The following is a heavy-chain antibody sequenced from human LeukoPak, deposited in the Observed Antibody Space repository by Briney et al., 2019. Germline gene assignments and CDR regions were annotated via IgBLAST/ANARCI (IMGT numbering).Heavy chain of an antibody. J-gene: IGHJ3*02. V-gene: IGHV3-23*01. Sequence: GGSLRLSCAASTFSFRNFALGWVPLAPGKGLEWVSGISDSGHRTDYADSVEGRFTISRDNSKNTLYLQMDSLRAEDTALYYCARKKWEPTSNDAFDIWGQGTMVTVSS. CDR1: TFSFRNFA. CDR3: ARKKWEPTSNDAFDI. CDR2: ISDSGHRT. D-gene: IGHD1-26*01.